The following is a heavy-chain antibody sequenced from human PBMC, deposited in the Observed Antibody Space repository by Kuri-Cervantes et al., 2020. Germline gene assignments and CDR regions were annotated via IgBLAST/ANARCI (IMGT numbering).Heavy chain of an antibody. V-gene: IGHV3-7*01. CDR1: GFTFSSYW. CDR2: IKQDGSEK. D-gene: IGHD3-10*01. J-gene: IGHJ4*02. CDR3: AREIPLFGSGSYLGY. Sequence: LSLTCAASGFTFSSYWMSWVRQAPGKGLEWVANIKQDGSEKYYVDSVKGRFTISRDNAKNTLYLQLNSLRAEDTAVYYCAREIPLFGSGSYLGYWGQGTLVTVSS.